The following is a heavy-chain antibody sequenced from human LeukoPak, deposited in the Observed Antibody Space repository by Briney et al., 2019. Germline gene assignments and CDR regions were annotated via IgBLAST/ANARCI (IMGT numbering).Heavy chain of an antibody. D-gene: IGHD4-17*01. CDR1: GGSISSGGYY. CDR2: IYYSGST. J-gene: IGHJ4*02. V-gene: IGHV4-31*03. CDR3: ARGTVTTFDPYYFDY. Sequence: TLSLTCTVSGGSISSGGYYWSWIRQHPGKGLEWIGYIYYSGSTYYNPSLKSRVTISVDTSKNQFSLKLSSVTAADTAVYYCARGTVTTFDPYYFDYWGQGTLVTVSS.